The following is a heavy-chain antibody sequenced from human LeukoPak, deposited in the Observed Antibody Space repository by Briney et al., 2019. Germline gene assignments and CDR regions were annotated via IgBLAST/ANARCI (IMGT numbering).Heavy chain of an antibody. D-gene: IGHD6-13*01. CDR2: MNPNSGNT. CDR1: GYSFTIYD. CDR3: ARGGASAAARRFDP. Sequence: ASVNVSCNSSGYSFTIYDINWVRQGAGQGLGWMGWMNPNSGNTGYAQKFQGGVTITSSTSTSTAFMELGSLTSEDTAVYYCARGGASAAARRFDPWGQGTLVTVSS. J-gene: IGHJ5*02. V-gene: IGHV1-8*01.